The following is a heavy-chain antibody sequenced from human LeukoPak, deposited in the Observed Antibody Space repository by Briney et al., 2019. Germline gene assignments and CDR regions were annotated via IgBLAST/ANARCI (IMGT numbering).Heavy chain of an antibody. V-gene: IGHV4-59*08. CDR2: IYYSGST. Sequence: SETLSLTCTVSGGSISSYYWSWIRQPPGKGLEWIGYIYYSGSTSYNPSLKSRVTISVDTSRNQFSLKLSSGTAADTAVYYCARQRSALFDYWGQGTLVTVSS. J-gene: IGHJ4*02. CDR1: GGSISSYY. CDR3: ARQRSALFDY. D-gene: IGHD2-15*01.